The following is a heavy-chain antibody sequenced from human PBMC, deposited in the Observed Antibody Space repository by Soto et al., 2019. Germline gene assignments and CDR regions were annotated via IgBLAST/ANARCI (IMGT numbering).Heavy chain of an antibody. CDR3: AREDCSSTSCYTPNYYYYYGMDV. V-gene: IGHV1-18*01. D-gene: IGHD2-2*02. CDR2: ISAYNGNT. CDR1: GYTLTELS. J-gene: IGHJ6*02. Sequence: ASVKVSCKVSGYTLTELSMHWVRQAPGKGLEWRGWISAYNGNTNYAQKRQGRVTMTTDTSTSTAYMELRSLRSDDTAVYYCAREDCSSTSCYTPNYYYYYGMDVWGQGTTVTVSS.